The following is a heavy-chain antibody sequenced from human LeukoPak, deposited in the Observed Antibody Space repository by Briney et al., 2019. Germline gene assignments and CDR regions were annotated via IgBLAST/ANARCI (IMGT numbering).Heavy chain of an antibody. V-gene: IGHV3-66*01. J-gene: IGHJ4*02. D-gene: IGHD3-22*01. CDR3: ARGQIDLLRNYFDS. CDR1: GFIVSHKY. Sequence: GGSLRLSCAASGFIVSHKYMAWVRQAPEKGLEWLSIIYAGGNSVSADSVKGRFIISRDNSRNTVHLQMNSLRDDDTAVYYCARGQIDLLRNYFDSWGPGTLVAVSS. CDR2: IYAGGNS.